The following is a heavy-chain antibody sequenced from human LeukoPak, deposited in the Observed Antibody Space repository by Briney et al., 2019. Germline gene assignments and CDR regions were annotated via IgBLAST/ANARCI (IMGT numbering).Heavy chain of an antibody. CDR2: ISRSSSTI. Sequence: PGGSLRLSCAASGFTFSSYSMNWVRQAPGKGLEWVSYISRSSSTIYYADCVKGRFTISRDNAKNSLYLQMNSLRAEDTAVYYCAGGRVPGSSYGLYYFDYWGQGTLVTVSS. CDR1: GFTFSSYS. J-gene: IGHJ4*02. D-gene: IGHD5-18*01. V-gene: IGHV3-48*01. CDR3: AGGRVPGSSYGLYYFDY.